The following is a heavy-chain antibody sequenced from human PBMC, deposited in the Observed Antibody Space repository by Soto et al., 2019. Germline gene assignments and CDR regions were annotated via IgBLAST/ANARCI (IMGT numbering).Heavy chain of an antibody. D-gene: IGHD3-22*01. CDR1: GFTFGDHA. CDR3: AYDSSGYSYYFDH. J-gene: IGHJ4*02. Sequence: GGSLRLSCTASGFTFGDHAMNWLRQAPGKGLEWVGFIRSKGYGGTTEYAASVEGRFTISRDDSKSTAYLQMNSLKTEDTAVYYCAYDSSGYSYYFDHWGQGSLVTVSS. CDR2: IRSKGYGGTT. V-gene: IGHV3-49*03.